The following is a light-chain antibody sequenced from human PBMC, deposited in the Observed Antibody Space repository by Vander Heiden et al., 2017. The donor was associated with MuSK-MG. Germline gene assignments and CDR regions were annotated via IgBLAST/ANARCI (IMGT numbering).Light chain of an antibody. CDR2: DVT. CDR3: SSYTRSTTRVI. V-gene: IGLV2-14*01. CDR1: SSDVGGYNY. Sequence: QSALTQPASVSGSPGPSITISCTGTSSDVGGYNYVSWYQQHPGKVPKLMIYDVTNRPSGVSNRFSGSKSGNTASLTISGLQAEDEADYYCSSYTRSTTRVIFGGGTKLTVL. J-gene: IGLJ2*01.